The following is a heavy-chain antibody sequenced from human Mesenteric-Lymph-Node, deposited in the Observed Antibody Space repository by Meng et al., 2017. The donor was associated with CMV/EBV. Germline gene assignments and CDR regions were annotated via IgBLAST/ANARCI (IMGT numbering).Heavy chain of an antibody. Sequence: GESLKISCAASGFTFSSYSMNWVRQAPGKGLEWVSSISSSGSYIYYSDSVKGRFTISRDNAKNSLYLQMNSLRAEDTAVYYCAPRDYYGMDVWGQGTTVTVSS. CDR1: GFTFSSYS. V-gene: IGHV3-21*01. CDR2: ISSSGSYI. CDR3: APRDYYGMDV. J-gene: IGHJ6*02.